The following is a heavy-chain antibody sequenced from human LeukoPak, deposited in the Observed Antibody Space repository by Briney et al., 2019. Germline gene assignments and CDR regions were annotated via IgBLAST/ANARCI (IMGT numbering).Heavy chain of an antibody. D-gene: IGHD1-26*01. Sequence: AASVKVSCKASGYTFTGYYMHWVRQAPGQGLEWMGRIIPIFGTANYAQKFQGRVTITTDESTSTAYMELSSLRSEDTAVYYCARDSWGGSYPMDYWGQGTLVTVSS. CDR2: IIPIFGTA. V-gene: IGHV1-69*05. J-gene: IGHJ4*02. CDR1: GYTFTGYY. CDR3: ARDSWGGSYPMDY.